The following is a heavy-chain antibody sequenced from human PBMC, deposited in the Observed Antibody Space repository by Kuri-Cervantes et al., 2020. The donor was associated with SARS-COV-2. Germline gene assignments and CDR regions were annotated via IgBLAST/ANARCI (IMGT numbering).Heavy chain of an antibody. Sequence: SETLSLTCTVSGGSISSYYWSWIRQPPGKGLEWIGYIYYSGSTNYNPSLKSRVTISVDTSKNQFSLKLSSVTAADTAVYHCAREKADCSSTSCSDISFDYWGQGTQVTVSS. J-gene: IGHJ4*02. D-gene: IGHD2-2*01. CDR1: GGSISSYY. CDR3: AREKADCSSTSCSDISFDY. V-gene: IGHV4-59*12. CDR2: IYYSGST.